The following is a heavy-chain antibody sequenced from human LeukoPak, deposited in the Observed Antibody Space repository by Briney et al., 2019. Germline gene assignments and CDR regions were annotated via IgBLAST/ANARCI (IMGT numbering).Heavy chain of an antibody. CDR3: ARSPGYCSGGSCIYFDY. D-gene: IGHD2-15*01. V-gene: IGHV3-74*01. J-gene: IGHJ4*02. Sequence: GGSLRLSCAASGFTFSSYWMHWVRQAPGKGLVWVSRINSDGSSTSYADSVKGRFTISRDNAKNTLSLQMNSLRAEDTAVYYCARSPGYCSGGSCIYFDYWGQGTQVTVSS. CDR1: GFTFSSYW. CDR2: INSDGSST.